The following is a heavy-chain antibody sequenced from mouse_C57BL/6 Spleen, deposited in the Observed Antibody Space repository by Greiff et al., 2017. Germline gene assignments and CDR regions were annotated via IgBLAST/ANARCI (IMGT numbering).Heavy chain of an antibody. CDR2: ISDGGSYT. V-gene: IGHV5-4*01. CDR3: ARDGDYDSLAY. D-gene: IGHD2-4*01. Sequence: EVMLVESGGGLVKPGGSLKLSCAASGFTFSSYAMSWVRQTPEKRLEWVATISDGGSYTYYPDNVKGRFTISRDNAKNNLYLQMSHLKSEDTAMYYCARDGDYDSLAYWGQGTLVTVSA. J-gene: IGHJ3*01. CDR1: GFTFSSYA.